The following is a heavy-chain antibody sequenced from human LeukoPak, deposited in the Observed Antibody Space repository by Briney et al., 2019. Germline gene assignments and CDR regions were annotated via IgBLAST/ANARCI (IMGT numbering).Heavy chain of an antibody. CDR2: ITSSSSYI. Sequence: GGSPRLSCTASGFAFSTYSMDWVRQAPGKGLEWVSSITSSSSYIYYADSVKGRLTISRDNAKNSLYLHMNSLRAGDTAVYYCARVAGQSYHFDYWGQGTLVTVSS. J-gene: IGHJ4*02. CDR3: ARVAGQSYHFDY. D-gene: IGHD3-10*01. CDR1: GFAFSTYS. V-gene: IGHV3-21*01.